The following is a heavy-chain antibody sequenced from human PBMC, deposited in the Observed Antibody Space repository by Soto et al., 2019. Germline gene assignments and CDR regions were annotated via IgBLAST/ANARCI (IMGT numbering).Heavy chain of an antibody. CDR3: TRRGYYGRRDAFDI. CDR2: IRSKANSYAT. Sequence: GGSLRLSCAASGFTFSGSAMHWVRQASGKGLEWVGRIRSKANSYATAYAASVKGRFTISRDDSKNKVYLQMNSLKTEDTAVYYCTRRGYYGRRDAFDIWGQGTMVTVSS. V-gene: IGHV3-73*01. J-gene: IGHJ3*02. D-gene: IGHD3-10*01. CDR1: GFTFSGSA.